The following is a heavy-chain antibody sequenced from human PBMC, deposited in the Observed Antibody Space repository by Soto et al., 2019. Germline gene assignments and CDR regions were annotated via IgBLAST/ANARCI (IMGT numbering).Heavy chain of an antibody. CDR3: ARGRGRYSSGWSWFDP. D-gene: IGHD6-19*01. V-gene: IGHV4-4*02. CDR2: IFQSGST. CDR1: GGTIRSPDW. J-gene: IGHJ5*02. Sequence: QVQLQESGPGLVEPSGTLSLTCGVSGGTIRSPDWWTWVRQPPGKGLEWIGEIFQSGSTNYTPSLGIRVTISGDKSKNQFPLTLTSVTAADTAVYFCARGRGRYSSGWSWFDPWGRESWSSSPQ.